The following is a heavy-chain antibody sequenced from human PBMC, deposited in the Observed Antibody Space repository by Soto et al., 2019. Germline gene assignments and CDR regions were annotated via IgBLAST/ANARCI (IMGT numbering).Heavy chain of an antibody. J-gene: IGHJ3*02. D-gene: IGHD3-22*01. CDR1: GFSFSTYG. V-gene: IGHV3-33*01. Sequence: QVQLVESGGGVVQPGRSLRVSCAASGFSFSTYGMQWVRQAPGKGLEWVAAIWFDSSNEEYADSVKGRFTISRDNSRNTLYLHMNSLRAEDTAVYYCARDQIVPDDHDRSDMYPRGGFDIWGRGTLVTVSS. CDR2: IWFDSSNE. CDR3: ARDQIVPDDHDRSDMYPRGGFDI.